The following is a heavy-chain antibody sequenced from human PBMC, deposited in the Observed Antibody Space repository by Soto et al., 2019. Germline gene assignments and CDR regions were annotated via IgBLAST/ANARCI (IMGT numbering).Heavy chain of an antibody. CDR3: AHRPSYCSGGSCYSGFDY. CDR1: GFSLSTSGVG. CDR2: IYWDDDK. D-gene: IGHD2-15*01. Sequence: QITLKESGPTLVKPTQTLTLTCTFSGFSLSTSGVGVGWINQPPGKALEWLALIYWDDDKRYSPSLKSRLTITKDTSKNQVVLTMTNMDPVDTATYYCAHRPSYCSGGSCYSGFDYWGQGTLVTVSS. V-gene: IGHV2-5*02. J-gene: IGHJ4*02.